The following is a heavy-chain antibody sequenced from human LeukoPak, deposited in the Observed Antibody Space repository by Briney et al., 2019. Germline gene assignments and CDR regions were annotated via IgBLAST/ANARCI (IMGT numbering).Heavy chain of an antibody. CDR1: GFTFSSYG. V-gene: IGHV3-33*01. J-gene: IGHJ6*02. CDR2: IWHDGSNK. CDR3: ARVLVGATSYYGMDV. D-gene: IGHD1-26*01. Sequence: GRSLRLSCAASGFTFSSYGMHWVRQAPGKGLEWVAVIWHDGSNKYYADSVKGRFTISRDNSKNTLYLQMNSLRAEDTAVYYCARVLVGATSYYGMDVWGQGTTVTVSS.